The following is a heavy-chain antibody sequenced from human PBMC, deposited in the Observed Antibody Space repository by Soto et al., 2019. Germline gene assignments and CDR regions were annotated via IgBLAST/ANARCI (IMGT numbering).Heavy chain of an antibody. CDR1: GGSFSGYY. D-gene: IGHD4-17*01. CDR2: INHSGST. V-gene: IGHV4-34*01. J-gene: IGHJ4*02. Sequence: SETLSLTCAVYGGSFSGYYWSWIRQPPGKGLEWIGEINHSGSTNYNPSLKSRVTISVDASKNQFSLKLSSVTAADTAVYYCARSGRLRWQPTPFDYWGQGTLVTVSS. CDR3: ARSGRLRWQPTPFDY.